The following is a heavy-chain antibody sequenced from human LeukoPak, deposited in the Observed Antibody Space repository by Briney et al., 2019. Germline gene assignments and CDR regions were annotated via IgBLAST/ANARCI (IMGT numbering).Heavy chain of an antibody. J-gene: IGHJ4*02. CDR2: FYYSGST. CDR3: ARRLAGTEDY. V-gene: IGHV4-39*01. CDR1: GGSISSSSYY. D-gene: IGHD6-13*01. Sequence: SETLSLTCTVSGGSISSSSYYWGWIRQPPGRGPEWVGSFYYSGSTYYNPSLRSRVTISVDTSNNQFSLRLSSVTATDTAVYYCARRLAGTEDYWGQGTLVTVSS.